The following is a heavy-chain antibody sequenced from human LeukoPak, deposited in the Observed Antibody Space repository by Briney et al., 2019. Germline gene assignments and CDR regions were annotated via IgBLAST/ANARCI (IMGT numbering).Heavy chain of an antibody. CDR2: ISPYNGNT. CDR3: ARDYGMVATDDY. V-gene: IGHV1-18*01. Sequence: GASVKVSCKASGYTFSSYGISWVRQAPGQGLEWMGWISPYNGNTEYGQKVQGRVTMTTDRPTTTASMELRSLRSDDTAMYYCARDYGMVATDDYWGQGTLVTVYS. D-gene: IGHD5-12*01. CDR1: GYTFSSYG. J-gene: IGHJ4*02.